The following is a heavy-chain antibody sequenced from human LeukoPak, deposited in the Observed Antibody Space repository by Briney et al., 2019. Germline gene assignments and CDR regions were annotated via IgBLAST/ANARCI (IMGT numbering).Heavy chain of an antibody. CDR3: ARDVGYGYFDY. J-gene: IGHJ4*02. Sequence: SETLSLTCTVSGGSISSYYWSWIRQPPGKGLEWIGYIYYSGSTNYNPSLKTRVTISVDTSKNQFSLKLSSVTAADTAVYYCARDVGYGYFDYWGQGTLVTVSS. D-gene: IGHD3-10*01. CDR2: IYYSGST. CDR1: GGSISSYY. V-gene: IGHV4-59*01.